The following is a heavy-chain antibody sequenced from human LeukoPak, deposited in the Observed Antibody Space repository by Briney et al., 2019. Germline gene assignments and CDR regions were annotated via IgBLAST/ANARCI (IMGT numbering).Heavy chain of an antibody. Sequence: SQTLSLTCAISGDSVSSNSAAWNWIRQSPSRGLEWLGRTYYRSKWYNDYAVSVKSRITINPDTSKNQFSLQLSSVTPEDTAAYYCARQNNTYHLYNLGWFDPWGQGTLVTVSS. CDR3: ARQNNTYHLYNLGWFDP. D-gene: IGHD5-24*01. CDR1: GDSVSSNSAA. CDR2: TYYRSKWYN. V-gene: IGHV6-1*01. J-gene: IGHJ5*02.